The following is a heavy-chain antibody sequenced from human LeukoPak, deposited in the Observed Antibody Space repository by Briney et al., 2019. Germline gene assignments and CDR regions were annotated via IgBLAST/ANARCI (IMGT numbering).Heavy chain of an antibody. D-gene: IGHD3-22*01. J-gene: IGHJ4*02. Sequence: GMSLRLSCAASGFTFRSYGMHWVRQAPGKGLEWVAVISYDGSNKYYADSVKGRFTISRDNSKNTLYLQMNSLRAEDTAVYYCARGPRFDSSAHGDDYWGQGTLVTVSS. CDR1: GFTFRSYG. CDR3: ARGPRFDSSAHGDDY. V-gene: IGHV3-30*19. CDR2: ISYDGSNK.